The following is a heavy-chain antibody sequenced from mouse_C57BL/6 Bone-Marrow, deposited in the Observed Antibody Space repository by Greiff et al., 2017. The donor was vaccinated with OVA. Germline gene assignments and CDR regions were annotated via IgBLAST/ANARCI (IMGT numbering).Heavy chain of an antibody. V-gene: IGHV14-2*01. CDR2: IDPEDGET. Sequence: EVQLQESGAELVKPGASVKLSCTASGFNIKDYYMHWVKQRTEQGLEWIGRIDPEDGETKYAPKFQGKATITADTSSNTAYLQLSSLTSEDTAVYYCARSPITTVVAPYWYFDVWGTGTTVTVSS. D-gene: IGHD1-1*01. J-gene: IGHJ1*03. CDR1: GFNIKDYY. CDR3: ARSPITTVVAPYWYFDV.